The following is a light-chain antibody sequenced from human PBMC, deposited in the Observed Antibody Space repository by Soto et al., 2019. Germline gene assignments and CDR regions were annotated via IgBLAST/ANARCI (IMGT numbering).Light chain of an antibody. J-gene: IGKJ1*01. CDR3: QQKNNMPHDRT. V-gene: IGKV3-15*01. CDR2: GAS. Sequence: EIVMTQSPATLSVSRGERATLSCRASQSVGSNLAWYQQKPGQAPRLIIYGASTRATGIPTRFSGSGYGTQFTLTISSLPSEEFAISFCQQKNNMPHDRTVGQGKKLEIK. CDR1: QSVGSN.